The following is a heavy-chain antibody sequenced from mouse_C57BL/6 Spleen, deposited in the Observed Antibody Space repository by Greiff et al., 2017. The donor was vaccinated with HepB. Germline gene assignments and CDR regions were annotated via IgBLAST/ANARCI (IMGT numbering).Heavy chain of an antibody. V-gene: IGHV1-15*01. Sequence: QVQLQQSGAELVRPGPSVTLSCKASGSTFPDYEMHWVKQTPVQGLEWIGAIDPETGGTAYNQKFKGKAILTADKSSSTAYMELRSLTSEDSAVYYCTRGDPSHYWGQGTTLTVSS. CDR3: TRGDPSHY. CDR1: GSTFPDYE. D-gene: IGHD3-3*01. J-gene: IGHJ2*01. CDR2: IDPETGGT.